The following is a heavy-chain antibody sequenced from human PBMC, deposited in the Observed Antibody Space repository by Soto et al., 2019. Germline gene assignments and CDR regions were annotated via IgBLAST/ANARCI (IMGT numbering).Heavy chain of an antibody. CDR3: ASTGMVRPPDY. CDR2: IYYSGST. V-gene: IGHV4-59*01. D-gene: IGHD2-8*01. J-gene: IGHJ4*02. Sequence: QVQLQESGPGLVKPSETLSLTCTVSGGSISSYYWSWIRQPPGKGLEWIGYIYYSGSTNYNPSLKSRVTISVDTSKNQFSLKLSSVTAADTAVYYCASTGMVRPPDYWGQGTLVTVSS. CDR1: GGSISSYY.